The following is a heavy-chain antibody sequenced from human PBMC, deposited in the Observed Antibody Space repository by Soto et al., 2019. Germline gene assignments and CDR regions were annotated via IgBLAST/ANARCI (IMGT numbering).Heavy chain of an antibody. CDR1: GFTFSSYA. D-gene: IGHD3-22*01. CDR3: AKYDSSGYDAFDI. CDR2: ISYDGSNK. J-gene: IGHJ3*02. V-gene: IGHV3-30-3*01. Sequence: GGSLRLSCAASGFTFSSYAMHWVRQAPGKGLEWVAVISYDGSNKYYADSVKGRFTISRDNSKNTLYLQMNSLRAEDTAVYYCAKYDSSGYDAFDIWGQATMVTVSS.